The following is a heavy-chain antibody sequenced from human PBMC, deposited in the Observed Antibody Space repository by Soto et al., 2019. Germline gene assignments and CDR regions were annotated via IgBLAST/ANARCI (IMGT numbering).Heavy chain of an antibody. CDR2: INDRGSI. J-gene: IGHJ2*01. Sequence: QVQIQQWGAGPLRPWETLSLTCGVSAGSFSGYYWAWIRQPPGKGLEWIGEINDRGSINYNPSLKSRVSISLDTSKNHYSLNLRSVTAADTAVYYCARESHDILTGPPWVWYFDLWGRGTLVTVSS. V-gene: IGHV4-34*02. D-gene: IGHD3-9*01. CDR3: ARESHDILTGPPWVWYFDL. CDR1: AGSFSGYY.